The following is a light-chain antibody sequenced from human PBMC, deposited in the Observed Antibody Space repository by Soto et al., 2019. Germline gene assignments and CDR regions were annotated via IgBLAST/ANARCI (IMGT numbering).Light chain of an antibody. Sequence: EIVMTQSPATLSVSPGERATLSCGASQSVSSNLAWYQQKPGQPPSLLIYGASARATGIPARFSGSGSGTEFTLTISNLQSEDFAVYYCQHYNNWPFTFGQGTKVDIK. CDR3: QHYNNWPFT. J-gene: IGKJ2*01. V-gene: IGKV3-15*01. CDR2: GAS. CDR1: QSVSSN.